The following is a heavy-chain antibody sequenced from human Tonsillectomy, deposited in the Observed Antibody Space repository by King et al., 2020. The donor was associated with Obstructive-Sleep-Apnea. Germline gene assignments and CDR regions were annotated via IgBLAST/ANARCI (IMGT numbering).Heavy chain of an antibody. V-gene: IGHV4-39*07. CDR1: GGSISSSSYY. CDR2: IYYSGST. Sequence: QLQESGPGLVRPSETLSLTCTVSGGSISSSSYYWGWIRQPPGKGLEWIGNIYYSGSTYYNPSLKSRVTISVDTSKNQFSLKLSSVTAADTAVYYCARGGLRQLVQVWFDPWGQGTLVTVSS. J-gene: IGHJ5*02. CDR3: ARGGLRQLVQVWFDP. D-gene: IGHD6-13*01.